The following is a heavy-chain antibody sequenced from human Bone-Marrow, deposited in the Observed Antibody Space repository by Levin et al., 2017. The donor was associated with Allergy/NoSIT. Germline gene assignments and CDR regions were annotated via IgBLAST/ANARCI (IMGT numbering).Heavy chain of an antibody. CDR2: ISGSSDKI. Sequence: GGSLRLSCAASGFTFSDYTMNWIRQTPGKGLAWLSSISGSSDKIYYADSVKGRFTISRDNSKNTLFLQMNSLTADDTAVYYCARVTHPSWVWGPSDFWGRGTMVTVSS. CDR1: GFTFSDYT. CDR3: ARVTHPSWVWGPSDF. V-gene: IGHV3-23*01. D-gene: IGHD6-13*01. J-gene: IGHJ3*01.